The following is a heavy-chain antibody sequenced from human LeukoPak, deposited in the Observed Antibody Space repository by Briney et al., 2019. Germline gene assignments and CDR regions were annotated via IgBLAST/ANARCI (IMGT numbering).Heavy chain of an antibody. CDR3: ARDRVVAATLGY. J-gene: IGHJ4*02. D-gene: IGHD2-15*01. CDR2: INPSGGST. Sequence: ASVKVSCKASGYTFTSYYMHWVRQAPGQGLEWMGIINPSGGSTSYAQKFQGRVTMTRDTSTSTVYMELSSLRSEDTAAYYCARDRVVAATLGYWGQGTLVTVSS. V-gene: IGHV1-46*01. CDR1: GYTFTSYY.